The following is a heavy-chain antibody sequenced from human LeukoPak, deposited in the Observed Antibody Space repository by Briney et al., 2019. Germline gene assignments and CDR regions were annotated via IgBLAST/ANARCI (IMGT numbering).Heavy chain of an antibody. J-gene: IGHJ6*02. CDR1: GFPFSSYA. Sequence: GGSLRLSCAASGFPFSSYAMSWVRQAPGKGLEWVSAISGSGGSTYYADSVKGRFTISRDNSKNTLYLQMNSLRAEDTAVYYCAKDPSGSYYYYYGMDVWGQGTTVTVSS. V-gene: IGHV3-23*01. CDR3: AKDPSGSYYYYYGMDV. D-gene: IGHD1-26*01. CDR2: ISGSGGST.